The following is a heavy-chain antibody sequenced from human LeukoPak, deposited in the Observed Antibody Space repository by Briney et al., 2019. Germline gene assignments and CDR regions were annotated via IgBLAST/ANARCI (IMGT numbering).Heavy chain of an antibody. CDR1: GYTFTSYY. CDR2: INPNSGVT. V-gene: IGHV1-2*06. J-gene: IGHJ4*02. CDR3: ASQGDSGSYAVDY. Sequence: ASVKVSCKASGYTFTSYYMHWVRQAPGQGLEWRGRINPNSGVTNYAQKFQGRVTMTRDTSISTAYMELRRLRSDDTAVYYCASQGDSGSYAVDYWGQGTLVTVSS. D-gene: IGHD1-26*01.